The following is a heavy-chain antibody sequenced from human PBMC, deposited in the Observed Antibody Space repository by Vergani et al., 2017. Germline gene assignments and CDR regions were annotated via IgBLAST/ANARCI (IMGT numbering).Heavy chain of an antibody. Sequence: EVQLLESGGGVVRPGGSLRLSCAASGFTFDDYGMSWVRQAPGKGLEWVSGINWNGGSTGYADSVKGRFTISRDNAKNSLYLQMNSLRAEDTALYYCARRSMSTFGGVIAPGAFDIWGQGTMVTVSS. CDR3: ARRSMSTFGGVIAPGAFDI. J-gene: IGHJ3*02. D-gene: IGHD3-16*02. CDR1: GFTFDDYG. CDR2: INWNGGST. V-gene: IGHV3-20*04.